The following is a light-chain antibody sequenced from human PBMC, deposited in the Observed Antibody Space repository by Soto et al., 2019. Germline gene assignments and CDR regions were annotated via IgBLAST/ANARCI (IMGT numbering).Light chain of an antibody. CDR1: QSVSSSY. Sequence: IVLTQSPGTLSLSPGERATLSCRASQSVSSSYLAWYQQKPGQAPRLLIYGASSRATGIPDRFSGSGSETDFTLTISRLEPEDFAVYSCQQYGSSSWTFGQGTKVEIK. V-gene: IGKV3-20*01. J-gene: IGKJ1*01. CDR2: GAS. CDR3: QQYGSSSWT.